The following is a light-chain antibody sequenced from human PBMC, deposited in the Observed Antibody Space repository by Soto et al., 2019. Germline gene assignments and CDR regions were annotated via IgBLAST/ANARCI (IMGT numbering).Light chain of an antibody. V-gene: IGKV3-11*01. CDR1: QSVNNF. J-gene: IGKJ1*01. Sequence: IFLTQSPASVSCSPGEIAALSCRASQSVNNFFAWHQQKPGQAPRLLIYDASYRATGIPARFSGSGSGTEFTLTISSLQSEDFAVYYCQRYDHWPPWTFGQGTKVDIK. CDR3: QRYDHWPPWT. CDR2: DAS.